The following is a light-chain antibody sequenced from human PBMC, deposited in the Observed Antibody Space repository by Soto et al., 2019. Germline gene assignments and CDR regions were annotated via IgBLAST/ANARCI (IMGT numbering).Light chain of an antibody. Sequence: QSALTQPASVSGSPGQSITISCTGTSSDVGGHNYVSWYQLHPGKAPKLMIYDVSNRPSGVSNRFSGSKSGNTASLTISGLQADDEADYYCSSYTTTNAVVFGGGTKVTVL. CDR2: DVS. V-gene: IGLV2-14*03. J-gene: IGLJ3*02. CDR1: SSDVGGHNY. CDR3: SSYTTTNAVV.